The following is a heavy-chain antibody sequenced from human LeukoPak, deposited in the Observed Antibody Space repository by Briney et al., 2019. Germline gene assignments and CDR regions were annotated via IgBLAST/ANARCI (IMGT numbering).Heavy chain of an antibody. CDR3: AKDLGGVGQAAAGIWRGFDY. J-gene: IGHJ4*02. D-gene: IGHD6-13*01. V-gene: IGHV3-9*03. Sequence: PGGSLRLSCVASGFTFDDYAMHWVRQAPGKGLEWVSGISWNSGSIGYADSVKGRFTISRDNAKNSLYLQMNSLRAEDMALYYCAKDLGGVGQAAAGIWRGFDYWGQGTLVTVSS. CDR1: GFTFDDYA. CDR2: ISWNSGSI.